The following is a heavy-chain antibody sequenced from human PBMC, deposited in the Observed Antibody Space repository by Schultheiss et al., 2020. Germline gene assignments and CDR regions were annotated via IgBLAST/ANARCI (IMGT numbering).Heavy chain of an antibody. Sequence: GESLKISCAASGFTFSSYSMNWVRQAPGKGLEWVSSISSSSSYIYYADSVKGRFTISRDNAKNSLYLQMNSLRAEDTAVYYCAKGPYSSSWYGVDYFDYWGQGTLVTVSS. CDR3: AKGPYSSSWYGVDYFDY. J-gene: IGHJ4*02. CDR2: ISSSSSYI. CDR1: GFTFSSYS. V-gene: IGHV3-21*01. D-gene: IGHD6-13*01.